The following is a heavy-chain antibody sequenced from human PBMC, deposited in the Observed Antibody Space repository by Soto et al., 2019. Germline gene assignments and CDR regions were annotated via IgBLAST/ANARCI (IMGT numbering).Heavy chain of an antibody. V-gene: IGHV1-8*01. D-gene: IGHD3-10*01. J-gene: IGHJ5*02. Sequence: ASVKVSCKASGYTFTSYDINWVRQATGQGLEWMGWMNPNSGNTGYAQKFQGRVTMTRNTSISTAYMELSSLRSEDTAVYYCASGADYYGSGSYYNVFDPWGQGTLVTVSS. CDR3: ASGADYYGSGSYYNVFDP. CDR2: MNPNSGNT. CDR1: GYTFTSYD.